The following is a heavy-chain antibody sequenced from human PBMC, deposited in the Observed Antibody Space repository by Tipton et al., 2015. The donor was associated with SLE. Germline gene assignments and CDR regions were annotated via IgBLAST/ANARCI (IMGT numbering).Heavy chain of an antibody. CDR2: ISGGGGST. V-gene: IGHV3-23*01. J-gene: IGHJ4*02. CDR1: GFTFSSYA. Sequence: SLRLSCATSGFTFSSYALSWFRRAPGKGLEWVSAISGGGGSTYYADFEKGRFSISIDKSKKTLFLQMNSLRVDDTATYYCAKFEKTTDFYLDSWGQGTLVSVSS. CDR3: AKFEKTTDFYLDS. D-gene: IGHD1/OR15-1a*01.